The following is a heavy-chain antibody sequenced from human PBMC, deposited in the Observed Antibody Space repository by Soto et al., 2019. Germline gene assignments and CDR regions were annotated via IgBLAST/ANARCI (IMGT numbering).Heavy chain of an antibody. Sequence: ETLSPTFPVSGGSISNYYWSWVRQAARKGLEWIGRIYTSGSTNYNPSLKSRVTMSVDTSKNQFSLKLSSVTAADTAVYYCARAPPPYSSSSDYFDYWGQGTLVTVSS. V-gene: IGHV4-4*07. J-gene: IGHJ4*02. CDR2: IYTSGST. CDR1: GGSISNYY. CDR3: ARAPPPYSSSSDYFDY. D-gene: IGHD6-6*01.